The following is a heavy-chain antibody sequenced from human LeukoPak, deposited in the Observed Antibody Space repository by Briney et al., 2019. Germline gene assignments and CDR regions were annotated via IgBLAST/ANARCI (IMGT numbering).Heavy chain of an antibody. Sequence: PGGSLRLSCAASGFTFSNYWMHWVRQAPGKGLVWVSRISGDGSSTTYADSVKGRFTISRDNAKNTLYLQMNSLSAEDTAVYYCARWARYCSSGSCYSWFDPWGQGTLVTVSS. J-gene: IGHJ5*02. D-gene: IGHD2-15*01. V-gene: IGHV3-74*01. CDR2: ISGDGSST. CDR1: GFTFSNYW. CDR3: ARWARYCSSGSCYSWFDP.